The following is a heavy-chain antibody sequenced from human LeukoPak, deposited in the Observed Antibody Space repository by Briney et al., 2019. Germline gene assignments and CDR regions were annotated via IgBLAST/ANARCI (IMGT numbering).Heavy chain of an antibody. D-gene: IGHD3-22*01. Sequence: GGSLRLSCAASGFTFSSYWMSWVRQAPGKGLEWVANIKQDGSEKYYVDSVKGRFTISRDNAKNSLYLQMNSLRAEDTAVYYCAREYYYDSSGYIPAGDAIAFWGQGTMVTVSS. V-gene: IGHV3-7*01. CDR1: GFTFSSYW. J-gene: IGHJ3*01. CDR3: AREYYYDSSGYIPAGDAIAF. CDR2: IKQDGSEK.